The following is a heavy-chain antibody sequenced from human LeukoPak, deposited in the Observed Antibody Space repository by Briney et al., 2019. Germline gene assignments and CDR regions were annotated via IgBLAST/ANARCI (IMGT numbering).Heavy chain of an antibody. CDR3: GRVDLRTFHHNYYMDV. Sequence: ETLSLTCTVSGGSISTSSYYWGWIRQPPGKGLEWVVNINEDGSEKYYVDSVKGRFTISRDNAKKSLYLQMNSLRAEDTAVYYCGRVDLRTFHHNYYMDVWGKGTTVTVSS. CDR2: INEDGSEK. CDR1: GGSISTSSYY. V-gene: IGHV3-7*01. J-gene: IGHJ6*03. D-gene: IGHD1-14*01.